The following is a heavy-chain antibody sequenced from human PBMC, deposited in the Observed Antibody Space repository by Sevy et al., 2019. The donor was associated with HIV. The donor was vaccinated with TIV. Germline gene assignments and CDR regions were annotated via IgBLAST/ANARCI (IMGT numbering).Heavy chain of an antibody. J-gene: IGHJ4*02. CDR2: ISGSGGST. CDR1: GFTFSSYA. D-gene: IGHD5-12*01. V-gene: IGHV3-23*01. Sequence: GGSLRLSCAASGFTFSSYAMSWVRQAPGKGLEWVSAISGSGGSTYYADSVKGQFTISRDNSKNTLYLQMNSLRAEDTAVYYCAKDRRDIVATITGFDYWGQGTLVTVSS. CDR3: AKDRRDIVATITGFDY.